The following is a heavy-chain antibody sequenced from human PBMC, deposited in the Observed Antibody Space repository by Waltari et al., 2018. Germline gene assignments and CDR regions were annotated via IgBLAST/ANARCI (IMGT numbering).Heavy chain of an antibody. J-gene: IGHJ5*02. CDR2: MNPNTGDT. CDR1: GFIFSNYG. Sequence: QLQLVQSGAEVKKPGASVKVSCKGSGFIFSNYGITWVRQAPGQGLEWMGWMNPNTGDTGFAQRFQGRVTMTRDTSSNTAYMELSTLTSEDTALYYCARGRNVYAGFDYNWFDPWGPGTLVTVSS. D-gene: IGHD5-12*01. V-gene: IGHV1-8*01. CDR3: ARGRNVYAGFDYNWFDP.